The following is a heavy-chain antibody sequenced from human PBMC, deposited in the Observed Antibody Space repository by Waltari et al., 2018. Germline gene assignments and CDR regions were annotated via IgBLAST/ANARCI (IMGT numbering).Heavy chain of an antibody. D-gene: IGHD3-3*01. CDR1: GFTFSSYS. CDR2: ISSSSSTI. CDR3: ATGGGRRYYDFGSGPPEGYFDY. V-gene: IGHV3-48*01. J-gene: IGHJ4*02. Sequence: EVQLVESGGGLVQPGGSLRLSCAASGFTFSSYSMNWVRQAPGKGLEWVSYISSSSSTIYYADSVKGRFTISRDNAKNSLYLQMNSLRAEDTAVYYCATGGGRRYYDFGSGPPEGYFDYWGQGTLVTVSS.